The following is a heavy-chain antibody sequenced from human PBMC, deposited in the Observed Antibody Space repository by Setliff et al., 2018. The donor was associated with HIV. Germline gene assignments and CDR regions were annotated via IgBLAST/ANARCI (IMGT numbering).Heavy chain of an antibody. CDR3: ARGGLTAAGTLLLVGYFDY. D-gene: IGHD6-13*01. CDR2: IYHSGST. J-gene: IGHJ4*02. Sequence: PSETLSLTCTVPGGSLRSGDYYWSWIRQPPGKGLEWIGCIYHSGSTNFNPSLKSRVTISVDTSKNQFSLKLSSVTAADTAVYYCARGGLTAAGTLLLVGYFDYWGQGTLVAVSS. CDR1: GGSLRSGDYY. V-gene: IGHV4-61*08.